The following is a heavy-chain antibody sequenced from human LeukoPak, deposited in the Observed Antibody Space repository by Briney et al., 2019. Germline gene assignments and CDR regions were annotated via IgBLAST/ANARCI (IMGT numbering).Heavy chain of an antibody. V-gene: IGHV4-39*07. CDR2: IYYSGST. D-gene: IGHD1-14*01. J-gene: IGHJ4*02. CDR3: AGGRSSESFPSYYFDY. Sequence: PSETLSLTCTVSGGSISSSSYYWGWIRQPPGKGLEWIGSIYYSGSTYYNPSLKSRVTISVDTSKNQFSLKLSSVTAADTAVYYCAGGRSSESFPSYYFDYWGQGTLVTVSS. CDR1: GGSISSSSYY.